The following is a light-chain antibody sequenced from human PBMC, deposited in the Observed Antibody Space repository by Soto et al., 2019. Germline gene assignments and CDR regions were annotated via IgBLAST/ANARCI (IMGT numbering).Light chain of an antibody. CDR2: DVS. CDR1: SSDVGGYNY. J-gene: IGLJ1*01. CDR3: SSYTSSSTRV. Sequence: QSVLTQPASVSGSPGQSITISCTGTSSDVGGYNYVSWYQQHPDKAHKLMIYDVSNRPSGVSNRFSGSKSGNTASLTISGLQTEDEADYYCSSYTSSSTRVFGTGTKVTVL. V-gene: IGLV2-14*03.